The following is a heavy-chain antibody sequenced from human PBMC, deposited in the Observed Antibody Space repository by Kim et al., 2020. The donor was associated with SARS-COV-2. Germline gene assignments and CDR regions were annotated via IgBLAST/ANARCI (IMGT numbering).Heavy chain of an antibody. V-gene: IGHV1-18*01. CDR2: ISAYNGNT. Sequence: ASVKVSCKASGYTFTSYGISWVRQAPGQGLEWMGWISAYNGNTNYAQKLQGRVTMTTDTSTSTAYMELRSLRSDDTAVYYCARDLQQLTRNPPFDYWGQGTLVTVSS. CDR3: ARDLQQLTRNPPFDY. J-gene: IGHJ4*02. CDR1: GYTFTSYG. D-gene: IGHD6-13*01.